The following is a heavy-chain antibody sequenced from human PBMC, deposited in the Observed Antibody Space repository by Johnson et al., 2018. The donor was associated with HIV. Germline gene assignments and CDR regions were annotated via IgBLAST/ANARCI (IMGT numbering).Heavy chain of an antibody. Sequence: VQLVESGGDLVQPGGSLRLSCAASRLTFSSYSMNWVRQAPGRGLEWVSYISSSSSPIYYADSVKGRFTISRDNSKNTLYLQMNSLRTEDTAVYYCAKWGLGGAPKGAFDIWGQGTMVTVSS. D-gene: IGHD3-16*01. V-gene: IGHV3-48*01. CDR2: ISSSSSPI. CDR1: RLTFSSYS. CDR3: AKWGLGGAPKGAFDI. J-gene: IGHJ3*02.